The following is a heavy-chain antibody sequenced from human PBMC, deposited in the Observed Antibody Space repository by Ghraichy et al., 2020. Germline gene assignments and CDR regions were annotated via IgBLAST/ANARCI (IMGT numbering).Heavy chain of an antibody. CDR2: IYYNGST. V-gene: IGHV4-39*07. D-gene: IGHD3-16*01. CDR3: ARGGVLGPLGY. Sequence: SETLSLTCTVSGGSISSSSYYWGWIRQPPGKGLEWIGSIYYNGSTYYNPSLKSRVTISVDTSKNQFSLKLSSVTAADTAVYYCARGGVLGPLGYWGQGTLVTVSS. J-gene: IGHJ4*02. CDR1: GGSISSSSYY.